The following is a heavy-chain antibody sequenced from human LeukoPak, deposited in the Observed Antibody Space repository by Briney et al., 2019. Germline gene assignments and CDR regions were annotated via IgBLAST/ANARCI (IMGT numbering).Heavy chain of an antibody. CDR3: ARVPCYYDSSVDY. V-gene: IGHV1-69*04. CDR1: GYTFTSYA. Sequence: SVTVSCKTSGYTFTSYAMHWVRQAPGQRLEWMGRIIPILGIANYAQKFQGRVTITADKSTSTASMELSSLRSEDTAVYYCARVPCYYDSSVDYWGQGTLVTVSS. J-gene: IGHJ4*02. CDR2: IIPILGIA. D-gene: IGHD3-22*01.